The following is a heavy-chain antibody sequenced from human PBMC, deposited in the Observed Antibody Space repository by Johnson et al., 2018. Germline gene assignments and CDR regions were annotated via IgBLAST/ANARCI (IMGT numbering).Heavy chain of an antibody. D-gene: IGHD6-13*01. CDR2: ISYDGSNK. CDR1: GFTFSSYA. CDR3: ARDSGAYSSSCQKVAFDI. Sequence: QVQLVQSGGGVVQPGRSLRLSCAASGFTFSSYAMHWVRQAPGKGLEWVAVISYDGSNKYYADSVKGRFTISQDNSKNTLYLQMNSLRAEDTAVYYCARDSGAYSSSCQKVAFDIWGQGTMVTVSS. V-gene: IGHV3-30-3*01. J-gene: IGHJ3*02.